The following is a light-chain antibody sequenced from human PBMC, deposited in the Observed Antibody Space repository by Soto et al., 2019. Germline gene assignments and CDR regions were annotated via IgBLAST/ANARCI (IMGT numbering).Light chain of an antibody. CDR1: QRVSIY. CDR2: DAS. CDR3: QQRSNWPIT. J-gene: IGKJ5*01. Sequence: EIVLTQSPATLSLSPGERDTLSCRASQRVSIYLAWCQQKPGQAPRLLIYDASNRATGIPARFSGSGSGTDFTLTISSLEPEDFAVYYCQQRSNWPITFGQGTRLEIK. V-gene: IGKV3-11*01.